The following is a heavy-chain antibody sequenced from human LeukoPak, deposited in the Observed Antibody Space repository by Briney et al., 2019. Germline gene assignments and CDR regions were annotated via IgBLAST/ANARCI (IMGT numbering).Heavy chain of an antibody. Sequence: PSETLSLTCTVSGGSISSYYWSWIRQPPGKGLEWIGYIYYSGSTNYNPSLKSRVTISVDTSKNQFSLKLGSVTAADTAVYYCARSGLEGDDAFDIWGQGTMVTVSS. CDR1: GGSISSYY. CDR3: ARSGLEGDDAFDI. D-gene: IGHD1-1*01. J-gene: IGHJ3*02. V-gene: IGHV4-59*12. CDR2: IYYSGST.